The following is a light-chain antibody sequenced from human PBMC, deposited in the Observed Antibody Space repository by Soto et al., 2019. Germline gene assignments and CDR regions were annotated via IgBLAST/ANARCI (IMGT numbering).Light chain of an antibody. CDR1: YSDVGGYTY. V-gene: IGLV2-14*03. CDR2: DVT. J-gene: IGLJ1*01. Sequence: QSVLTQPASVSGSPGQSITISCTGTYSDVGGYTYVSWYQQHPGRAPKLLIYDVTQRPSGISNRFSGSKSGNTASLTISGLQAEDEAEYYCTSHSSRNLYVFGTGTKVTVL. CDR3: TSHSSRNLYV.